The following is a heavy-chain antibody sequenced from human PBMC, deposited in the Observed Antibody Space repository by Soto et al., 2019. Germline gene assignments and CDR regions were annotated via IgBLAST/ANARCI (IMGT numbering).Heavy chain of an antibody. J-gene: IGHJ6*02. CDR3: ARWGGYSYGYYYYYGMDV. Sequence: ASVKVSCKASGYTFTGYYMHWVRQAPRQRLEWMGWINAGNGNTKYSQKFQGRVTITRDTSASTAYMELSSLRSEDTAVYYCARWGGYSYGYYYYYGMDVWGQGTTVTVSS. CDR2: INAGNGNT. CDR1: GYTFTGYY. D-gene: IGHD5-18*01. V-gene: IGHV1-3*01.